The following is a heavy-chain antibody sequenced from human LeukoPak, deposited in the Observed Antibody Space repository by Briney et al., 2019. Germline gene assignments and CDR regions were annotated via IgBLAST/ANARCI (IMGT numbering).Heavy chain of an antibody. V-gene: IGHV5-10-1*01. CDR2: IDPSNSYT. J-gene: IGHJ6*02. CDR1: GYSFTSYW. CDR3: ARHADV. Sequence: GESLKISCQGSGYSFTSYWISWVRQMPGKGLEWMGRIDPSNSYTNYNPSFQGHVTISADKSINTAYLQSNSLKASDTAMYYCARHADVWGQGTTVTVSS.